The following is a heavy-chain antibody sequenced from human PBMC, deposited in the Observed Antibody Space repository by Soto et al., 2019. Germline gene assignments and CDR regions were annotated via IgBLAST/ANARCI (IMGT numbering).Heavy chain of an antibody. D-gene: IGHD3-22*01. J-gene: IGHJ6*03. CDR3: ARRGFGLFYYGTSGSPDFYYYNMDV. V-gene: IGHV4-59*08. CDR2: IYYSGST. CDR1: GGTISSWY. Sequence: SETLSLTCTVSGGTISSWYWSWIRQPPGKGLEWIGYIYYSGSTNCNPSLKSRVTISVDTSKTQFSLTLKSVTAADTAVYYCARRGFGLFYYGTSGSPDFYYYNMDVWGQGTTVTVSS.